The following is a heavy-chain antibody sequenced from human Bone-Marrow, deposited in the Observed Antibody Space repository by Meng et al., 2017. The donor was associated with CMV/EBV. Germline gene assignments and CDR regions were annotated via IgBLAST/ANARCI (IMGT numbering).Heavy chain of an antibody. V-gene: IGHV3-53*01. CDR1: GFTFSSYS. CDR2: IYSGGST. J-gene: IGHJ6*02. Sequence: GGSLRLSCAASGFTFSSYSMNWVRQAPGKGLEWVSVIYSGGSTYYADSVKGRFTISRDNSRNTLYLQMNSLRAEDTAVYYCAREDIVVVPAALDHRRDYSFYYGMDVWGQGTTVTVSS. CDR3: AREDIVVVPAALDHRRDYSFYYGMDV. D-gene: IGHD2-2*01.